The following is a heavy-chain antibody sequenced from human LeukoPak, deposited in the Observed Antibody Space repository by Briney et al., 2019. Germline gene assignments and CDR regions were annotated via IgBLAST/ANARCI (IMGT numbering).Heavy chain of an antibody. V-gene: IGHV3-30*02. CDR1: GFTFSSYG. Sequence: PGGSLRLSCAASGFTFSSYGMHWVRQAPGKGLGWVAFIRYDGSNKYYADSVKGRFTISRDNPKNTLYLQMNSLRAEDTAVYYCAKGVVVVPAAPRVAFDIWGQGTMVTVSS. D-gene: IGHD2-2*01. J-gene: IGHJ3*02. CDR3: AKGVVVVPAAPRVAFDI. CDR2: IRYDGSNK.